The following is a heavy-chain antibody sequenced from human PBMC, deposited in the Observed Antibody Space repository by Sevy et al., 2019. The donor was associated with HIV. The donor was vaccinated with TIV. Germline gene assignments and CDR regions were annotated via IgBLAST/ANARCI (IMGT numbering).Heavy chain of an antibody. CDR3: ARGGGYCGGDCYSIDY. CDR2: IWYDGTIK. V-gene: IGHV3-33*08. Sequence: GGSLRLSCVASGFTFSMDSMHWVRQAPGKGLEWVALIWYDGTIKYYADSVKGRFTISRDNSKDTLFLQMNSLTPEDTAVYYCARGGGYCGGDCYSIDYWGQGALVTVSS. D-gene: IGHD2-21*02. J-gene: IGHJ4*02. CDR1: GFTFSMDS.